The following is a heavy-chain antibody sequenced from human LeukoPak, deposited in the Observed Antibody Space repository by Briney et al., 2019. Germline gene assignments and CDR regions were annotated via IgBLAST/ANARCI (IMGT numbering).Heavy chain of an antibody. CDR3: AHRGGAVAGLYYFDY. CDR1: GFSLSTTGVG. D-gene: IGHD6-19*01. J-gene: IGHJ4*02. Sequence: SGPTLVNPTQTLTLTCTCSGFSLSTTGVGVGWARHPPGKTLEWLELIFWNDDKRYSPSLKSRLAITRDTSKNQVVLTMTNMDPVDTATYYCAHRGGAVAGLYYFDYWGQGTLVTVSS. CDR2: IFWNDDK. V-gene: IGHV2-5*01.